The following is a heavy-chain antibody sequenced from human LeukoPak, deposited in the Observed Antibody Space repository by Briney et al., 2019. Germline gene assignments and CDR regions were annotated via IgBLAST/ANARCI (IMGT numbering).Heavy chain of an antibody. Sequence: SQTVSLTCAISGDSVSRDSIAWNWIRQSPSRGLEWLGRTYYKSAWYNDYAVSVKGRIIINPDTSKNQFSLQLNSVTPEDTAVYYCARGTGWPQFDYWGQGTLVTVSS. CDR3: ARGTGWPQFDY. D-gene: IGHD6-19*01. CDR2: TYYKSAWYN. J-gene: IGHJ4*02. CDR1: GDSVSRDSIA. V-gene: IGHV6-1*01.